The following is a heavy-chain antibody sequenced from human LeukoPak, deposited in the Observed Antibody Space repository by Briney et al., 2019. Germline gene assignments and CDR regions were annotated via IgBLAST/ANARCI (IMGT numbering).Heavy chain of an antibody. CDR3: ARVVEDLVEPAATQFDY. V-gene: IGHV4-31*03. CDR1: GGSISSGDYY. J-gene: IGHJ4*02. Sequence: PSQTLSLTCTVSGGSISSGDYYWSWIRQHPGKGLEWIGYIYYSGSTYYNPPLKSRVTISVDTSKNQFSLKLSSVTAADTAVYYCARVVEDLVEPAATQFDYWGQGTLVTVSS. D-gene: IGHD2-2*01. CDR2: IYYSGST.